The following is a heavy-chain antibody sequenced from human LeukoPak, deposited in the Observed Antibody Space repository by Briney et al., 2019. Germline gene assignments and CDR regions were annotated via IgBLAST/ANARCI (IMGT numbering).Heavy chain of an antibody. CDR1: GYTLTELS. V-gene: IGHV1-24*01. J-gene: IGHJ6*03. Sequence: ASVKVSCKVSGYTLTELSMHWVRQAPGKGLEWMGGFDPEDGETIYAQKFQGRVTITADESTSTAYMELSSLRSEDTAVYYCARYYHGSGSYGYYYYMDVWGKGTTVIVSS. CDR2: FDPEDGET. D-gene: IGHD3-10*01. CDR3: ARYYHGSGSYGYYYYMDV.